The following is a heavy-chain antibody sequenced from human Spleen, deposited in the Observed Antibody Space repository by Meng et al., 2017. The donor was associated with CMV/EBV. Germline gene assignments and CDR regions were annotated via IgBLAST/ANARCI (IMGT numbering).Heavy chain of an antibody. D-gene: IGHD3-10*01. V-gene: IGHV1-2*02. Sequence: FPGYYMHWVRQAPGQGLEWMGWINPNSGGTNYAQKFQGRVTMTRDTSISTAYMELSRLRSDDAAVYYCARGAIRRFYYGSGSRNWFDPWGQGTLVTVSS. CDR1: FPGYY. CDR2: INPNSGGT. J-gene: IGHJ5*02. CDR3: ARGAIRRFYYGSGSRNWFDP.